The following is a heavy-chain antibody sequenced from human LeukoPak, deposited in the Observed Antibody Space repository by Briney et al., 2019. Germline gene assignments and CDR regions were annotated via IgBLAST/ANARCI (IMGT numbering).Heavy chain of an antibody. CDR3: AKSGSGSYYDY. V-gene: IGHV3-23*01. Sequence: GGSLRLSCAASGFTFSTYGMTWVRQAPGKVLEWVSTIRGSGGSTYYADSVKGRFTISRDNSKNTLYLQMNSLRAEDTAVYYCAKSGSGSYYDYWGQGTLVTVSS. CDR1: GFTFSTYG. CDR2: IRGSGGST. D-gene: IGHD3-10*01. J-gene: IGHJ4*02.